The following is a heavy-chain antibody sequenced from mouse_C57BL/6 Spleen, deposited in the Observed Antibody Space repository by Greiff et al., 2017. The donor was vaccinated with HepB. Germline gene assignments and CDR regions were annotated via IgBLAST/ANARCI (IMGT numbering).Heavy chain of an antibody. CDR2: ISSGGDYI. CDR1: GFTFSSYA. CDR3: TRRAGTDYAMDY. V-gene: IGHV5-9-1*02. D-gene: IGHD3-3*01. Sequence: EVHLVESGEGLVKPGGSLKLSCAASGFTFSSYAMSWVRQTPEKRLEWVAYISSGGDYIYYADTVKGRFTISRDNARNTLYLQMSSLKSEDTAMYYCTRRAGTDYAMDYWGQGTSVTVSS. J-gene: IGHJ4*01.